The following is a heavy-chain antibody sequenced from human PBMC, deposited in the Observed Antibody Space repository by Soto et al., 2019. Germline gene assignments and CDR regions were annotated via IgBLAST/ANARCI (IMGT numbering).Heavy chain of an antibody. CDR2: IYYSGST. Sequence: SETLSLTCTVSGGSISSGGYYWSWIRQHPGKGLEWIGYIYYSGSTYYNPSLKSRVTISVDTSKNQFSLKLSSVTAADTAVYYCARYNTADYEEGYYFDYWGQGTLVTVSS. J-gene: IGHJ4*02. D-gene: IGHD3-16*01. CDR3: ARYNTADYEEGYYFDY. CDR1: GGSISSGGYY. V-gene: IGHV4-31*03.